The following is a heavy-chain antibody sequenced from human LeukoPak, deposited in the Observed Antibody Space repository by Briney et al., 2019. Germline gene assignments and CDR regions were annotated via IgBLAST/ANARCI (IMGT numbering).Heavy chain of an antibody. CDR2: IYTSGSP. CDR1: GASISDYY. J-gene: IGHJ5*02. CDR3: ARDLDNKSDWFDP. V-gene: IGHV4-4*07. D-gene: IGHD2/OR15-2a*01. Sequence: PSETLSLTCTVSGASISDYYWTWIRQPAGKGLEWIGRIYTSGSPKYNPSLKSRVTMSVDTSKNEFSLRLTSMTAADTAMYYCARDLDNKSDWFDPWGQGTLVTVSS.